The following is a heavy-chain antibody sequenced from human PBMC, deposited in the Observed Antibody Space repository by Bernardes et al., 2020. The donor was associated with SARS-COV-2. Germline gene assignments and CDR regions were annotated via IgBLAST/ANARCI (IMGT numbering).Heavy chain of an antibody. J-gene: IGHJ6*03. V-gene: IGHV4-34*01. CDR2: INHSGST. CDR1: GGSFSGYY. D-gene: IGHD2-2*01. Sequence: SETLSLTCAVYGGSFSGYYWSWIRQPPGKGLEWIGEINHSGSTNYNPSLKSRVTISVDTSKNQFSLKLSSVTAADTAVYYCARGRVYCSSTSCYPTRPFSGYMDVWGKGTTVTVSS. CDR3: ARGRVYCSSTSCYPTRPFSGYMDV.